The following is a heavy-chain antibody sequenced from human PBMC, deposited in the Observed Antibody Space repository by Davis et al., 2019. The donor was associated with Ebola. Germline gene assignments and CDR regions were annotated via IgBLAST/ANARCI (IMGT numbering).Heavy chain of an antibody. CDR1: GGSFSGYY. CDR3: ARGTAAAGTYVYY. J-gene: IGHJ4*02. Sequence: PSETLSLTCAVYGGSFSGYYWSWIRQPPGKGLEWIGEINHSGSTNYNPSLKSRVTISVDTSKNQFSLKLSSVTAADTAVYYCARGTAAAGTYVYYWGQGTLVTVSS. V-gene: IGHV4-34*01. D-gene: IGHD6-13*01. CDR2: INHSGST.